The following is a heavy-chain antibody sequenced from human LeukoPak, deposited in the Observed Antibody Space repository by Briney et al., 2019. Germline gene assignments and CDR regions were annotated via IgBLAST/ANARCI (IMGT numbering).Heavy chain of an antibody. V-gene: IGHV3-49*04. CDR3: TRGYSSSWYGVYFDY. D-gene: IGHD6-13*01. CDR1: GFTFGDYA. Sequence: GGPLRLSCTASGFTFGDYAMSWVRQAPGKGLEWVGFIRSKAYGGTTEYAASVKGRFTISRDDSKSIAYLQMNSLKTEDTAVYYCTRGYSSSWYGVYFDYWGQGTLVTVSS. J-gene: IGHJ4*02. CDR2: IRSKAYGGTT.